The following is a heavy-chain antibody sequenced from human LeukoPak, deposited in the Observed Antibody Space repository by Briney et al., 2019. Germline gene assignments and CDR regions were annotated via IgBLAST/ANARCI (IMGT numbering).Heavy chain of an antibody. J-gene: IGHJ3*02. V-gene: IGHV4-4*07. CDR3: ARDCGGDCYHPRPNGAFDI. D-gene: IGHD2-21*02. CDR2: IYTSGST. CDR1: GGSISSYY. Sequence: PSETLSLTCTVSGGSISSYYWSWIRQPAGKGLEWIGRIYTSGSTNYNPSLKSRVTMPVDTSKNQFSLKLSSVTAADTAVYYRARDCGGDCYHPRPNGAFDIWGQGTMVTVSS.